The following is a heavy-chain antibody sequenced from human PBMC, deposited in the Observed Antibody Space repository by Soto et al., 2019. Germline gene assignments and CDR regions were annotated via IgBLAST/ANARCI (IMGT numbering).Heavy chain of an antibody. CDR1: GGTFSSYA. D-gene: IGHD3-16*01. Sequence: QVQLVQSGAEVKKPVSSVKVSCKASGGTFSSYAISWVRQAPGQGLEWMGGIIPSIGTANYAQKFQGRVTITAGESTSTAYMELSSLRSEDTAVYYCARGLFGLDQDAFDIWGQGTMVTVSS. V-gene: IGHV1-69*19. CDR3: ARGLFGLDQDAFDI. J-gene: IGHJ3*02. CDR2: IIPSIGTA.